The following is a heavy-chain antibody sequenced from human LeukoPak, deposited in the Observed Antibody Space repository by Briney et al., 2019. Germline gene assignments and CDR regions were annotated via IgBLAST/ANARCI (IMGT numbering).Heavy chain of an antibody. CDR3: ARGAQLLWFGEFSYYFDY. V-gene: IGHV1-18*01. CDR2: ISAYNGNT. D-gene: IGHD3-10*01. Sequence: GASVKVSCKASGYTFTSYGISWVRQAPGQGLEWMGWISAYNGNTNYAQKLQGRVTMTTDTSTSTAYMELRSLRSDDTAVYYCARGAQLLWFGEFSYYFDYWGQGTLVTVSS. CDR1: GYTFTSYG. J-gene: IGHJ4*02.